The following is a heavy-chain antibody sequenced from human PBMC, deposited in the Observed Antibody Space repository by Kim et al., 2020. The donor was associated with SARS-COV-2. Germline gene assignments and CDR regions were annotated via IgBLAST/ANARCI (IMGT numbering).Heavy chain of an antibody. Sequence: SVKVSCKASGGTFSSYAISWVRQAPGQGLEWMGRIIPILGIANYAQKFQGRVTITADKSTSTAYMELSSLRSEDTAVYYCARGRGYYYDSSGPSRYYFDYWGQGTLVTVSS. J-gene: IGHJ4*02. CDR1: GGTFSSYA. CDR3: ARGRGYYYDSSGPSRYYFDY. V-gene: IGHV1-69*04. D-gene: IGHD3-22*01. CDR2: IIPILGIA.